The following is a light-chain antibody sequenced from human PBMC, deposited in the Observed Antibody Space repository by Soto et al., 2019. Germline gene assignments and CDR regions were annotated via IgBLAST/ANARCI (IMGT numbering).Light chain of an antibody. CDR3: SSYTSSSSYV. CDR2: DVS. J-gene: IGLJ1*01. V-gene: IGLV2-14*01. CDR1: SSDVGGYNS. Sequence: QSALTQPASVSGSPGQSITISCTGNSSDVGGYNSVSWYQQYPGKAPKLMIHDVSNRPSGVSNRFSGSKSGNTASLTISGLQAEDEADYYCSSYTSSSSYVFGSVTKLTFL.